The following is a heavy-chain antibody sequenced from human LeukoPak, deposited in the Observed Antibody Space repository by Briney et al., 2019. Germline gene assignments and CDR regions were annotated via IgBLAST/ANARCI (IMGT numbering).Heavy chain of an antibody. CDR1: GFTFSSYW. J-gene: IGHJ3*02. CDR3: ARSEKPLTGWYAFDI. CDR2: INQDGSEK. Sequence: GGSLRLSCAASGFTFSSYWMSWVRQAPGKGLEWVANINQDGSEKYYVDSVKGRFTISRDNAKNSLYLQMNSLRAEDTAVYYCARSEKPLTGWYAFDIWGQGTMVTVSS. D-gene: IGHD3-9*01. V-gene: IGHV3-7*01.